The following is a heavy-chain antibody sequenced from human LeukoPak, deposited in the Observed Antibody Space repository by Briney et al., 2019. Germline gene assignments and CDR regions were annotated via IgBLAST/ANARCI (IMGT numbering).Heavy chain of an antibody. D-gene: IGHD6-13*01. Sequence: PGGSLRLSCAASGFTFSNAWMSWVRQAPGKGLEWAGRIKSKSDGGTTDYAAPVKGRFTISRDDSRNTLYLQMNSLKTEDTAVYYCTLIAAAGSIDYWGQGTLVTVSS. J-gene: IGHJ4*02. V-gene: IGHV3-15*01. CDR2: IKSKSDGGTT. CDR3: TLIAAAGSIDY. CDR1: GFTFSNAW.